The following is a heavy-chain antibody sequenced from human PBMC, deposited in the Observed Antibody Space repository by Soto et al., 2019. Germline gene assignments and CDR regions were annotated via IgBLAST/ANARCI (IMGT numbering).Heavy chain of an antibody. Sequence: SETLSLTCAVYGGSFSGHYWSWIRQPPGKGLEWIGEINHSGSTNYNPSLKSRVTISVDTSKNQFSLKLSSVTAADTAVYYCAGYSSGWYNWFDPWGQGTLVTVSS. D-gene: IGHD6-19*01. CDR3: AGYSSGWYNWFDP. CDR2: INHSGST. V-gene: IGHV4-34*01. J-gene: IGHJ5*02. CDR1: GGSFSGHY.